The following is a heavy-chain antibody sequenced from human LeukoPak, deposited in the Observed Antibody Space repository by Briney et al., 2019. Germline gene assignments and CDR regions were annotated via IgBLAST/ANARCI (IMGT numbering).Heavy chain of an antibody. V-gene: IGHV3-43*01. CDR2: ISWDGGST. D-gene: IGHD5-18*01. CDR3: AKDIGDTAMGSSDY. Sequence: GGSLRLSCAASGFTFDDYTMHWVRQAPGKGLEWVSLISWDGGSTYADSVKGRFTISRDNSKNSLYLQMNSLRTEDTALYYCAKDIGDTAMGSSDYWGQGTLVTVSS. J-gene: IGHJ4*02. CDR1: GFTFDDYT.